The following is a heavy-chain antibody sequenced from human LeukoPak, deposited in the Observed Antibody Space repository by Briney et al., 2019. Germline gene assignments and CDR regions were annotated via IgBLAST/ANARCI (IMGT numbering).Heavy chain of an antibody. CDR1: GDSISSSYYY. D-gene: IGHD5-24*01. CDR3: ARRTGTAGYNYFDY. V-gene: IGHV4-39*01. Sequence: SETLSLTCTVFGDSISSSYYYWGWIRQPPGKGLEWIGSIYYSGSTYYNPSLKSRVTISVDTSKNQFSLRLNSVTAADTAVYFCARRTGTAGYNYFDYWGQGTLVTVSS. CDR2: IYYSGST. J-gene: IGHJ4*02.